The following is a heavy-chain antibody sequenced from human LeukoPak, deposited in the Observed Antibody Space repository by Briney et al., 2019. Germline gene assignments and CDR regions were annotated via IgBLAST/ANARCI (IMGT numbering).Heavy chain of an antibody. Sequence: AGGSLRLSCAASGFTFSSYAMSWVRQAPGRGLEWVLAISGSGGSTYYADSVKGRFTISRDNSKNTLYLQMNSLRAEDTAVYYCAKDPTYYYDSSGYYLGYWGQGTLVTVSS. CDR2: ISGSGGST. V-gene: IGHV3-23*01. CDR3: AKDPTYYYDSSGYYLGY. J-gene: IGHJ4*02. D-gene: IGHD3-22*01. CDR1: GFTFSSYA.